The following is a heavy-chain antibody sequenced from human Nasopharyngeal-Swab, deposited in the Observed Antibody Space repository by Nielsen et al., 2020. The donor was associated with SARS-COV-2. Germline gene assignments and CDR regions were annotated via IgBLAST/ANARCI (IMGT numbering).Heavy chain of an antibody. CDR1: GGSISSYY. CDR2: IYYSGST. CDR3: ARGVRWAEYFFDY. J-gene: IGHJ4*02. Sequence: SETLSLTCTVSGGSISSYYWAWIRQPPGKGLEWIGDIYYSGSTNYNPSLKSRVAFSVDTSKTQFSLHLSSVTAADTAVYYCARGVRWAEYFFDYWGPGTLVTVSS. D-gene: IGHD1-26*01. V-gene: IGHV4-59*01.